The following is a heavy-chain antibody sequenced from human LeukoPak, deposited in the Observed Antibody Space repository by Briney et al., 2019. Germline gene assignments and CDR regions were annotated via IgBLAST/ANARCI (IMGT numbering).Heavy chain of an antibody. J-gene: IGHJ3*02. V-gene: IGHV3-48*01. Sequence: GGSLRLSCEASGFTFSNYSMHWVRQAPGKGLEWVSYIRSSSSTIYYADSVKGRFTISRDNAKNSLYLQMNSLRAEDTAVYYCARAKRNGFDIWGQGAMVTVSS. CDR2: IRSSSSTI. CDR3: ARAKRNGFDI. CDR1: GFTFSNYS.